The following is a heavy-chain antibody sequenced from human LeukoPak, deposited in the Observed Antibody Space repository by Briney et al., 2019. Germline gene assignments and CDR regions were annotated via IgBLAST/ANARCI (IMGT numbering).Heavy chain of an antibody. D-gene: IGHD2/OR15-2a*01. J-gene: IGHJ5*02. Sequence: GASVKVSCKASGNTFSSDNMHWLRQAPRQGLEWMGMINPSGGASDGTRYAQRFQRRVTVTSDTSTSPVYMELSSLTSEDTAVHYCARSPMTFCRPTRCVGSWFDPWGQGNLVTVS. CDR1: GNTFSSDN. V-gene: IGHV1-46*01. CDR3: ARSPMTFCRPTRCVGSWFDP. CDR2: INPSGGASDGT.